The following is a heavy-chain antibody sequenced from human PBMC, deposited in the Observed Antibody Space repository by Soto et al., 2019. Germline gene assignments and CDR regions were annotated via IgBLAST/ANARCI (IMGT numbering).Heavy chain of an antibody. CDR1: GFTFSSYA. V-gene: IGHV3-23*01. CDR2: ISGSGGST. Sequence: PGGSLRLSCAASGFTFSSYAMSWVRQAPGKGLEWVSAISGSGGSTYYADSVKGRFTISRDNSKNTLYLQMNSLRAEDTAVYYWAKDATPRRITMIVVVITVFWDYWGQGTLVTVSS. D-gene: IGHD3-22*01. J-gene: IGHJ4*02. CDR3: AKDATPRRITMIVVVITVFWDY.